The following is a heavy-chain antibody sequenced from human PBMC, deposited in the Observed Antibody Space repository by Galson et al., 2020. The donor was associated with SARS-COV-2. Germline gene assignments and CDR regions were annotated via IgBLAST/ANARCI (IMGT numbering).Heavy chain of an antibody. CDR2: INSDGSST. J-gene: IGHJ3*02. D-gene: IGHD3-22*01. CDR3: AKEFYYDSSGPLDAFDI. CDR1: GFTFSSYW. V-gene: IGHV3-74*01. Sequence: GGSLRLSCAASGFTFSSYWMHWVRQTPGKGLVWVSRINSDGSSTSYAASVKGRFTISRDNAKNTLYLQMNSLRAEDTAVYYCAKEFYYDSSGPLDAFDIWGQGTMVTGSS.